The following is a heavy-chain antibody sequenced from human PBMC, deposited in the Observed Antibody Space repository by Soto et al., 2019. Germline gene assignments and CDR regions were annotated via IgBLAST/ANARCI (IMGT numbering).Heavy chain of an antibody. J-gene: IGHJ4*02. D-gene: IGHD5-12*01. CDR2: ISAYNGNT. CDR3: ARVRPGGYVFFGSDY. CDR1: GYTFTSYG. Sequence: GASVTVSCKASGYTFTSYGISWVRQAHGQGLEWMGWISAYNGNTNYAQKLQGRVTMTTDTSTSTAYMELRSLRSDDTAVYYCARVRPGGYVFFGSDYWGQGTLVTVS. V-gene: IGHV1-18*01.